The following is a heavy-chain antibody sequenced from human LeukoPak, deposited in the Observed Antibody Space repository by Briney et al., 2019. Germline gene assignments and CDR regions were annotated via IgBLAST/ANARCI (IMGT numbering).Heavy chain of an antibody. CDR1: GGTFSSYA. J-gene: IGHJ4*02. Sequence: GSSVKVSCKASGGTFSSYAISWVRQAPGQGLEWMGGIIPIFGTANYAQKFQGRVTITADESTSTAYMELCSLRSEDTAVYYCARTSDCSSTSCYPNFDYWGQGTLVTVSS. D-gene: IGHD2-2*01. V-gene: IGHV1-69*01. CDR3: ARTSDCSSTSCYPNFDY. CDR2: IIPIFGTA.